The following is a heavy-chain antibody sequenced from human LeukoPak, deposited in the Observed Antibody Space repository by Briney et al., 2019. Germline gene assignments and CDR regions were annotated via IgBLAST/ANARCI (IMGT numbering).Heavy chain of an antibody. V-gene: IGHV3-21*01. CDR1: GFTFSSNS. J-gene: IGHJ4*02. Sequence: GGSLRLSCAASGFTFSSNSMNWVRQAPGKGLEWVSSISTSSSYIYYADSVKGRFTISRDNAKNSLYLQMSSLRAEDTAVYHCVRDFYDSGGYYQGGYWGQGTLVTVSS. CDR3: VRDFYDSGGYYQGGY. D-gene: IGHD3-22*01. CDR2: ISTSSSYI.